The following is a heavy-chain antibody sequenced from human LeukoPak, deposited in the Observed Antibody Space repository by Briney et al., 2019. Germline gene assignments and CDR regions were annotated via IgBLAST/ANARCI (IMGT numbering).Heavy chain of an antibody. CDR1: GGSISSSSYY. Sequence: PSETLSLTCTVSGGSISSSSYYWGWIRQPPGKGLEWIGSIYYSGSTYYNPSLKSRFTISVDTTKNLFSLNMSSVTAADTAIYYCARSPGVSFDYWGQGTLVTVSS. J-gene: IGHJ4*02. V-gene: IGHV4-39*01. CDR3: ARSPGVSFDY. D-gene: IGHD7-27*01. CDR2: IYYSGST.